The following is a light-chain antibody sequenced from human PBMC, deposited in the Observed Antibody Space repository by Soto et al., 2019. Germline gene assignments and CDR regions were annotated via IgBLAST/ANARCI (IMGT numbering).Light chain of an antibody. J-gene: IGKJ1*01. V-gene: IGKV3D-20*02. CDR1: QSVSSSY. CDR2: ATS. CDR3: QQRSNWPPWT. Sequence: DIVLKQSPVTLSLSPGERATLSCRAIQSVSSSYLAWYQQKPGQAPRLLIYATSSRAAGIPDRFIGSGSGTDFTLTISSLEPEDFAVYYCQQRSNWPPWTFGQGTKVDIK.